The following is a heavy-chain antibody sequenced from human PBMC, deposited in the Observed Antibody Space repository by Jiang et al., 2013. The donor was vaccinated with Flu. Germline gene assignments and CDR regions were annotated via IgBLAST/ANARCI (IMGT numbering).Heavy chain of an antibody. J-gene: IGHJ6*03. CDR1: GFTFSSYA. CDR2: ISYDGSNK. V-gene: IGHV3-30-3*01. D-gene: IGHD5-12*01. Sequence: RLSCAASGFTFSSYAMHWVRQAPGKGLEWVAVISYDGSNKYYADSVKGRFTISRDNSKNTLYLQMNSLRAEDAAVYYCAHGGMPMGEWLRLWGEDYYYMDVWGKGTTVTVSS. CDR3: AHGGMPMGEWLRLWGEDYYYMDV.